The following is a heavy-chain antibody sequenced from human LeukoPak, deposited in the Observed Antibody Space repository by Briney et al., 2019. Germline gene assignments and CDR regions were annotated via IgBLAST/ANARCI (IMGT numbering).Heavy chain of an antibody. V-gene: IGHV4-39*01. CDR2: ITYSGST. CDR1: GGSISSRGYY. Sequence: SETLSLTCTVSGGSISSRGYYWGWIRQPPGKGLEWIGTITYSGSTYFSPSVKSRVTMSMDTSKNQFSLKLSSVTAADTAVYYCARRGDSYALFDYWGQGTLVTVSS. J-gene: IGHJ4*02. CDR3: ARRGDSYALFDY. D-gene: IGHD5-18*01.